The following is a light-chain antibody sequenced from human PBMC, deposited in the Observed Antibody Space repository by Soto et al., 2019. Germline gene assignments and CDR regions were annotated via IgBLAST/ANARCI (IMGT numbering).Light chain of an antibody. CDR1: QSISSKY. Sequence: EIVLTQSPGTLSLSPGERATLSCRASQSISSKYLAWYQHKPGQAPRLLIYGASSRATGIPDRFSGSGSGTDFTLTISRLEPEDFAVYYCQQYGNLWTFGRGTKVELK. CDR3: QQYGNLWT. V-gene: IGKV3-20*01. CDR2: GAS. J-gene: IGKJ1*01.